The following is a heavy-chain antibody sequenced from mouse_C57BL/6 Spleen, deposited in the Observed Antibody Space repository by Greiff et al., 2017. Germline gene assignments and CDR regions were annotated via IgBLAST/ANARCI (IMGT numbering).Heavy chain of an antibody. CDR3: ARCPIYYDPLLDY. V-gene: IGHV1-26*01. CDR2: INPNNGGT. Sequence: EVMLVESGPELVKPGASVKISCKASGYTFTDYYMNWVKQSHGKSLEWIGDINPNNGGTSYNQKFKGKATLTVDKSSSTAYMELRSLTSEDSAVYYCARCPIYYDPLLDYWGQGTTLTVAS. D-gene: IGHD2-4*01. J-gene: IGHJ2*01. CDR1: GYTFTDYY.